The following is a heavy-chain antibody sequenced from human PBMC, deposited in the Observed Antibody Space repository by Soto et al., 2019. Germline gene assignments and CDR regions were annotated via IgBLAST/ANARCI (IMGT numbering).Heavy chain of an antibody. CDR3: ASPTGDTRGEGYYFDY. J-gene: IGHJ4*02. CDR2: IYSGGNT. D-gene: IGHD7-27*01. Sequence: PGGSLRLSCAASGFTFNTAWMNWVRQAPGKGPEWVSIIYSGGNTYYTDAVKGRFTISRDNSKNTLYLQMNSLRAEDTAIYYCASPTGDTRGEGYYFDYWGRGTLVTVSS. CDR1: GFTFNTAW. V-gene: IGHV3-53*01.